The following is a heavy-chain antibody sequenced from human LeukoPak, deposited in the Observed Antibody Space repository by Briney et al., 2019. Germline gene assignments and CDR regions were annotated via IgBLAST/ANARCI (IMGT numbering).Heavy chain of an antibody. CDR2: IYHSGST. CDR1: GHSISSHNY. CDR3: ARVRLAARPLGWFDP. Sequence: SETLSLTCSVSGHSISSHNYWAWIRQPPGKGLEWIGTIYHSGSTYYNPSLKSRVTISVDTSKNQFSLKLSSVTAADTAVYYCARVRLAARPLGWFDPWGQGTLVTVSS. D-gene: IGHD6-6*01. V-gene: IGHV4-38-2*02. J-gene: IGHJ5*02.